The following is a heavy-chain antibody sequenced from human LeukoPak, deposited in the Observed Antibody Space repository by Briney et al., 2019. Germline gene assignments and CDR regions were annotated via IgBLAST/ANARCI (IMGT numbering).Heavy chain of an antibody. V-gene: IGHV3-23*01. CDR2: ISGGGGTT. CDR3: AKAVEATAYFDY. D-gene: IGHD2-21*02. J-gene: IGHJ4*02. CDR1: GFTFSSYA. Sequence: PGGSLRLSCEASGFTFSSYAMSWVRQAPGKGLAWVSAISGGGGTTYYADSVRGRFTISRDNSKNTLYLQINSLRAEDTAEYYCAKAVEATAYFDYWGQGTLVTVSS.